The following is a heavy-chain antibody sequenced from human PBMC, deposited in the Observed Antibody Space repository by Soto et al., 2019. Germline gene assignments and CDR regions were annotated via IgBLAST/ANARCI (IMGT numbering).Heavy chain of an antibody. CDR3: ARDKSHGFDN. Sequence: QVQMLQSGGEVKRPGASVKISCKASGYTFSSYGISWVRQAPGQGLEWMGWISTYSGNTNYAQNLQGRLTMTTDTSPSTAYMDLRSLRYDDTAVYYCARDKSHGFDNWGQGTVVTVSS. CDR2: ISTYSGNT. CDR1: GYTFSSYG. J-gene: IGHJ3*02. V-gene: IGHV1-18*01.